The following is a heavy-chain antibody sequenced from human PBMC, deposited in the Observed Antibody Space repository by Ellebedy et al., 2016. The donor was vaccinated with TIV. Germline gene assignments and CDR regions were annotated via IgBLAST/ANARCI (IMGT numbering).Heavy chain of an antibody. V-gene: IGHV1-69*10. J-gene: IGHJ5*02. D-gene: IGHD6-13*01. CDR3: ATGREQQLVRGDNWLNP. CDR1: GGTFYSYT. Sequence: AASVKVSCKASGGTFYSYTTYWVRQAPGQGLEWMGGIIHMRGMANYAHKFQDRVIFTADKSTNTVYLELSGLISEDTAVYYCATGREQQLVRGDNWLNPWGQGTLVTVSA. CDR2: IIHMRGMA.